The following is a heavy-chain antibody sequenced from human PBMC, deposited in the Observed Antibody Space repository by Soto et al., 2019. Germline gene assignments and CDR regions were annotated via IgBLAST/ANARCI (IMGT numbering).Heavy chain of an antibody. Sequence: QVQLVQSGGEVKKPGASVKVSCKASGYTFTSYGFSWVRQAPGQGLEWMGWINGYTGNTHYAQKFQGRVTMTIDTSTSTAYMELWTLISDDTAVYYYARSWVTGKGGMDVWGQGTTVTVSS. CDR2: INGYTGNT. D-gene: IGHD3-16*01. CDR3: ARSWVTGKGGMDV. V-gene: IGHV1-18*01. J-gene: IGHJ6*02. CDR1: GYTFTSYG.